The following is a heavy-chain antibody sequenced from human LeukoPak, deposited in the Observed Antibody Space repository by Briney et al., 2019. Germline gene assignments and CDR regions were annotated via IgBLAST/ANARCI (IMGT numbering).Heavy chain of an antibody. V-gene: IGHV3-74*01. CDR3: ARDPLFYCSGGSCPGYMDV. J-gene: IGHJ6*03. CDR1: GFTFSSYW. D-gene: IGHD2-15*01. CDR2: INSDGSST. Sequence: GGSLRLSCAASGFTFSSYWMHWVRQAPGKGLVWVSRINSDGSSTSYADSVKGRFTISRDNAKNTLYLQMNSLRAEGTAVYYCARDPLFYCSGGSCPGYMDVWGKGTTVTVSS.